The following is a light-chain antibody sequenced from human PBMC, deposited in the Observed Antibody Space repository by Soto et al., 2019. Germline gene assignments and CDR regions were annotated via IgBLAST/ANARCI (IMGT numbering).Light chain of an antibody. CDR2: WAS. CDR1: QSVLDSPNNENY. V-gene: IGKV4-1*01. J-gene: IGKJ1*01. CDR3: QRFGTSPPWT. Sequence: DIVMTQSPDSLAVSLGERATINCKSSQSVLDSPNNENYLAWYQQKPGQPTKLIVYWASTREYGVPDRFSGSGSGTDFTLTITRLEPEDFALYYCQRFGTSPPWTFDQGTKVDIK.